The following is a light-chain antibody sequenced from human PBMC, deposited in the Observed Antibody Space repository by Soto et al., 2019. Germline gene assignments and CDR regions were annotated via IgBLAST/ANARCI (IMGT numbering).Light chain of an antibody. V-gene: IGLV2-14*01. J-gene: IGLJ3*02. Sequence: QSALTQPASVSGSPGQSITISCTGTSSEVGGYNYVSWYQQHPGKAPKLMIYEVSNRPSGVSNRFSGSKAGNTASLTSSGLQAEDEADYYFSSYTSSSTRVFGGGTKLTVL. CDR2: EVS. CDR3: SSYTSSSTRV. CDR1: SSEVGGYNY.